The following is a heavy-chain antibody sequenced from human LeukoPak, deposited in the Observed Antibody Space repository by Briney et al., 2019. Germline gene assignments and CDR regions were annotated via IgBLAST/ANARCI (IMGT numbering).Heavy chain of an antibody. J-gene: IGHJ3*02. D-gene: IGHD3-3*01. CDR2: IYTSGST. Sequence: SETLSLTCTVSGGSISSYYWTWIRQPPGKGLEWIGRIYTSGSTNYNPSLKSRVTISVDTSKNQFSLKLSSVTAADTAVYYCARDRGHYDFWSGIDAFDIWGQGTMVTVSS. V-gene: IGHV4-4*08. CDR1: GGSISSYY. CDR3: ARDRGHYDFWSGIDAFDI.